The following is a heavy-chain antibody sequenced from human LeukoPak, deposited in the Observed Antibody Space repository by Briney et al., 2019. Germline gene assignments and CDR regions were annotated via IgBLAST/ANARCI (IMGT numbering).Heavy chain of an antibody. V-gene: IGHV3-20*04. D-gene: IGHD2-2*01. J-gene: IGHJ5*02. Sequence: TGGSLRLSCAASGFTFDDYGMSWVRQAPGKGLEWVSGINWNGGSTGYADSVKGRFTISRDNAKNSLYLQMNSLRAEDTALYYCARGLRRCSSTSCQNWFDPWGQGTLVTVSS. CDR3: ARGLRRCSSTSCQNWFDP. CDR1: GFTFDDYG. CDR2: INWNGGST.